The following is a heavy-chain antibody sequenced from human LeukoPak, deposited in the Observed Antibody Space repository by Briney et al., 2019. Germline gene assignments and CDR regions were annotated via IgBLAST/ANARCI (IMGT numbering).Heavy chain of an antibody. CDR2: ISSSGSTI. CDR1: GFTFSSYG. J-gene: IGHJ4*02. D-gene: IGHD3-22*01. CDR3: ARDQWLLRH. Sequence: GGSLRLSCAASGFTFSSYGMSWVRQAPGKGLEWVSYISSSGSTIYYADSVKGRFTISRDNAKNSLYLQMSSLRAEDTAVYYCARDQWLLRHWGQGTLVTVSS. V-gene: IGHV3-48*04.